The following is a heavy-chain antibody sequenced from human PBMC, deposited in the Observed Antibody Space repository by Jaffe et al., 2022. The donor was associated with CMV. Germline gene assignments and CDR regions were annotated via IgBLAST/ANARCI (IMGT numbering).Heavy chain of an antibody. V-gene: IGHV4-59*01. D-gene: IGHD3-3*01. CDR1: GGSISTYY. J-gene: IGHJ4*02. CDR3: ARVLRFLEWSIDY. Sequence: QVQLQESGPGLVKPSETLSLTCTVSGGSISTYYWSWIRQPPGKGLEWIGYIYYSGSTNYNPSLKSRVTISIDTSKNQFSLKLSSVTAADTAVYYCARVLRFLEWSIDYWGQGTLVTVSS. CDR2: IYYSGST.